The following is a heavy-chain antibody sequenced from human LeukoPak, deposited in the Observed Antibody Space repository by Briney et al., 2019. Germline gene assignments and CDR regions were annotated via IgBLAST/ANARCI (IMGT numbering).Heavy chain of an antibody. CDR3: ARQRGYCSGTSCYAWFDP. V-gene: IGHV4-39*01. CDR1: GGSISSYY. J-gene: IGHJ5*02. CDR2: IYYSGSS. Sequence: SETLSLTCTVSGGSISSYYWGWIRQPPGKGLEWIGSIYYSGSSNYNPSLKSRVTISVDASKNQFSLKLRSVTAADTAVYYCARQRGYCSGTSCYAWFDPWGQGTLVTV. D-gene: IGHD2-2*01.